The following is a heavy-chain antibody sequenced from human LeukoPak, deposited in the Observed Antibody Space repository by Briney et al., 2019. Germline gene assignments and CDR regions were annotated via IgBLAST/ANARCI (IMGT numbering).Heavy chain of an antibody. CDR1: GGSISSLY. V-gene: IGHV4-59*08. D-gene: IGHD6-6*01. J-gene: IGHJ4*02. CDR3: ARHRAYSSSSPFDY. Sequence: SETLSLTCSVSGGSISSLYWSWIRRPPGKGLEGIGYIYYTGSTNYNPSLKSRVTMFVDMSKNQFSLRLSSVTAADTAVYYCARHRAYSSSSPFDYWGQGTLVTVSS. CDR2: IYYTGST.